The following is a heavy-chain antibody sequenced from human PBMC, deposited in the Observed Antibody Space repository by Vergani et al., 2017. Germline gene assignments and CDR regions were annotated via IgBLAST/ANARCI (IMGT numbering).Heavy chain of an antibody. V-gene: IGHV1-69*01. Sequence: QVQLVQSGAEVKKPGSSVKVSCKASGGTFSSYAISWVRQAPGQGLEWMGGIIPIFGTANYAQKFQGGVTITADESTSTAYMELSSLTSEDTAVYYCAGEEAEGQLVISTWGQGTLVTVSS. J-gene: IGHJ5*02. D-gene: IGHD6-6*01. CDR3: AGEEAEGQLVIST. CDR2: IIPIFGTA. CDR1: GGTFSSYA.